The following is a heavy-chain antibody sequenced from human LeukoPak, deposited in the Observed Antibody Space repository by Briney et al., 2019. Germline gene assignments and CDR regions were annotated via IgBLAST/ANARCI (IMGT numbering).Heavy chain of an antibody. V-gene: IGHV1-18*01. CDR2: ISAYNGNT. Sequence: VASVKVSCKASGYTFTSYGISWVRQAPGQGLEWMRWISAYNGNTNYAQKFQGRVTMTRDTSISTAYMELSRLRSDDTAVYYCARDREWYSSSWYGYSGGSWFDPWGQGTLVTVSS. CDR1: GYTFTSYG. CDR3: ARDREWYSSSWYGYSGGSWFDP. J-gene: IGHJ5*02. D-gene: IGHD6-13*01.